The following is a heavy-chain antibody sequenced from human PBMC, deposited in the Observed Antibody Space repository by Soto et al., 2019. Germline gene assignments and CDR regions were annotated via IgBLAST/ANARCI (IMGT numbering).Heavy chain of an antibody. J-gene: IGHJ4*02. V-gene: IGHV3-23*01. CDR1: GFTFSSDA. D-gene: IGHD6-19*01. Sequence: EVQLLESGGGLVQPGGSLRLSCAASGFTFSSDAMSWVRQAPGKGLEWVSAISGSGVSTYYAGSVKGRFTISRDNSKTTRNLQKNSLRAENTAVYFCAKEREHSRGWANFDYWGQGTLITVSS. CDR3: AKEREHSRGWANFDY. CDR2: ISGSGVST.